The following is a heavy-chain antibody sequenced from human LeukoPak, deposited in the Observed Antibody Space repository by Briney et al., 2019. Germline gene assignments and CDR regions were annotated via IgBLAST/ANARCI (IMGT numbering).Heavy chain of an antibody. J-gene: IGHJ4*02. CDR2: IYYSGST. CDR1: GGSISSYY. V-gene: IGHV4-59*01. D-gene: IGHD3-10*01. CDR3: ARLTRDRTCGSGSYYNGGLDY. Sequence: SETLSLTCTVSGGSISSYYWSWLRQPPGKGLEWIGYIYYSGSTNYNPSLKSRVTISVDTSKNQFSLKLSSVTAADTAVYYCARLTRDRTCGSGSYYNGGLDYWGQGTLVTVSS.